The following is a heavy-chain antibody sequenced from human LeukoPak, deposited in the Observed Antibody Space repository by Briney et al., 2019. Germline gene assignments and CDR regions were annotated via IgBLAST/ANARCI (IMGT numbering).Heavy chain of an antibody. Sequence: GESLRLSCAASGFTFSSYSMNWVRQAPGTGLEWVSSISSSSSYIYYADSVKGRFTISRDNAKNSLYLQMNSLRAEDTAVYYCARDRTYYGSGSYYNDYWGQGTLVTVSS. CDR3: ARDRTYYGSGSYYNDY. CDR1: GFTFSSYS. CDR2: ISSSSSYI. D-gene: IGHD3-10*01. V-gene: IGHV3-21*01. J-gene: IGHJ4*02.